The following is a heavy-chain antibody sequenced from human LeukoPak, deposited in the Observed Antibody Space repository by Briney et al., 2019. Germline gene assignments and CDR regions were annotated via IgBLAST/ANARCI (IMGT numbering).Heavy chain of an antibody. V-gene: IGHV1-69-2*01. J-gene: IGHJ4*02. CDR3: TTTNVGNSPRDY. CDR2: VDPKDGET. Sequence: ASVKVSCKASGYTFNDNYMHWVQQAPGKGLEWMGFVDPKDGETVYAENFQGRVTLTADTSTDTAYMELSSLRSEDTAIYYCTTTNVGNSPRDYWGQGSLVTVSP. CDR1: GYTFNDNY. D-gene: IGHD4-23*01.